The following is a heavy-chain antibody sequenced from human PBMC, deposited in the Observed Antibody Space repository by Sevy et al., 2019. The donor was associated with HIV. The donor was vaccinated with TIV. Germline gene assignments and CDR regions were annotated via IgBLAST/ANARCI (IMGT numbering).Heavy chain of an antibody. CDR1: GDSITTYY. V-gene: IGHV4-59*12. J-gene: IGHJ4*02. CDR3: AGENAWGRGYS. Sequence: SETLSLTCSISGDSITTYYWGWIRQPPGKGLEYIGYIHYTGGTNSNPSLKSRITIFGDTSKNEFSLRLTSVTAADTAMYYCAGENAWGRGYSWGQGTLVTVSS. D-gene: IGHD1-26*01. CDR2: IHYTGGT.